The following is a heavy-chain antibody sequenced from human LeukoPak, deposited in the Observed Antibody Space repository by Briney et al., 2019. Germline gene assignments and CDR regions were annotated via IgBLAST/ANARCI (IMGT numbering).Heavy chain of an antibody. CDR1: GFTFSSYA. J-gene: IGHJ4*02. D-gene: IGHD3-22*01. V-gene: IGHV3-23*01. CDR3: AKDSTMIVVVYYFDY. Sequence: GGSLRLSCAASGFTFSSYAMSWVRQAPGKGLEWVSAISGSGGSTYYAESVKGRFTISRDNSKNTLYLQMNSLRAEDTAVYYCAKDSTMIVVVYYFDYWGQGTLVTVSS. CDR2: ISGSGGST.